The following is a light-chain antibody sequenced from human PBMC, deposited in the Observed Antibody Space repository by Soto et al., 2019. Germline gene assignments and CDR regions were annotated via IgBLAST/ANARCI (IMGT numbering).Light chain of an antibody. Sequence: ALTHPPSASGSPGQSVTISCTGTSSDVGGYDYVSWYQQHPGKAPKLMIYEVSKRPSGVPDRFSGSKSGNTASLTVSGLQAEDEADYYCTSYAGSSTYVFGTGTKVTVL. J-gene: IGLJ1*01. CDR3: TSYAGSSTYV. CDR2: EVS. V-gene: IGLV2-8*01. CDR1: SSDVGGYDY.